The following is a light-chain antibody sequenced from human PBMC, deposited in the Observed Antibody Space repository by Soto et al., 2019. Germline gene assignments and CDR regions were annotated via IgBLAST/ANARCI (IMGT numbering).Light chain of an antibody. Sequence: EVVMTQSPASLSVSPGERATLSCRASQSVSSSYLAWYQQKPGQAPRLLIYGASSRATGIPDRFSGSGSETEFTLTISSLQSEDFALYYCQQYNNWPLTFGGGTKVDIK. J-gene: IGKJ4*01. V-gene: IGKV3D-15*01. CDR2: GAS. CDR3: QQYNNWPLT. CDR1: QSVSSSY.